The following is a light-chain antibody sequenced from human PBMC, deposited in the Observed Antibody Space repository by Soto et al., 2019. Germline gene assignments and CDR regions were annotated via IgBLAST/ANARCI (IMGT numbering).Light chain of an antibody. CDR3: SSYTSSSTSL. CDR1: SSDVGGYNY. V-gene: IGLV2-14*01. CDR2: DIS. Sequence: QSVLTQPASVSGSPGQSITISCTGTSSDVGGYNYVSRYQQHPGKAPKLMIYDISNRPSGVSNRFSGSKSGNTASLTISGLQAEDEADYYCSSYTSSSTSLFGTGTKVTVL. J-gene: IGLJ1*01.